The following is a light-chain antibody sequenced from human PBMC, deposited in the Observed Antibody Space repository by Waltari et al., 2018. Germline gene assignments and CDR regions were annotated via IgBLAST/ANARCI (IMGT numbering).Light chain of an antibody. CDR1: QGVDST. CDR2: GAS. CDR3: HQYNKWPLWS. J-gene: IGKJ1*01. V-gene: IGKV3-15*01. Sequence: VMTQSPVPLSVSLGERATLSCRASQGVDSTLAWYQRKPGQPPRLLIFGASTRATGVPARFSGSGSGTEFTLTIDSLQSDDFAVYYCHQYNKWPLWSFGQGTKV.